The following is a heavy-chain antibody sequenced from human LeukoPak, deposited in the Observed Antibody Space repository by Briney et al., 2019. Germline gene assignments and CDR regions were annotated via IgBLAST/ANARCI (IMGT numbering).Heavy chain of an antibody. CDR2: ISYDGSKK. Sequence: GRSLRLSCAASGFTFSSYAMHWVRQAPGKGLEWVSVISYDGSKKYYADTVKGRFTISRDNSQNTLYLQMNILRAEDTAVYYCARDPRGPTGYDSSGRDSFDYWGQGTLVTVSS. V-gene: IGHV3-30*04. D-gene: IGHD3-22*01. CDR1: GFTFSSYA. CDR3: ARDPRGPTGYDSSGRDSFDY. J-gene: IGHJ4*02.